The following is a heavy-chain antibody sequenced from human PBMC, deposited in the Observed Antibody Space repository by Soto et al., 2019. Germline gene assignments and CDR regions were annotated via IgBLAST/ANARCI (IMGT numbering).Heavy chain of an antibody. Sequence: QVQLQQWGAGLLKPSETLSLTCAVYGGSFSGYYWSWIRQPPGKGLEWIGEIYHSGSTNYNPSLKSRVTISVDTSKNQFSLKLNSVTAADTAVYYCVSSAALYYYGSGSRGFDPWGQGALVTVSS. J-gene: IGHJ5*02. CDR2: IYHSGST. CDR1: GGSFSGYY. V-gene: IGHV4-34*01. D-gene: IGHD3-10*01. CDR3: VSSAALYYYGSGSRGFDP.